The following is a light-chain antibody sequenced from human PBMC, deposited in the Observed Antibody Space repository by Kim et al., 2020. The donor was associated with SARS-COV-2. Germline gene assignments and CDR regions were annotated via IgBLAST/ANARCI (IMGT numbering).Light chain of an antibody. CDR2: QDS. Sequence: SVSPGKTASITCSGDQLGDKYACWYQQMPGQALVLVIYQDSRRPSGIPERFSGSNSGNTATLTISRTQAMDEADYYCQAWDSSTAVFGGGTKLTVL. CDR3: QAWDSSTAV. CDR1: QLGDKY. V-gene: IGLV3-1*01. J-gene: IGLJ3*02.